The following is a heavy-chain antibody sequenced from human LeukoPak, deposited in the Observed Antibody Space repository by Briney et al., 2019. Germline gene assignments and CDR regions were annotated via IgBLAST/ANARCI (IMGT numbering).Heavy chain of an antibody. J-gene: IGHJ4*02. CDR3: ARVYGGNSSGFRGPGG. CDR1: GGSFSGYY. V-gene: IGHV4-34*01. Sequence: SETLSLTCAVYGGSFSGYYWSWIRQPPGKGLEWIGEINHSGSTNYNPSLKSRVTISVDTSKNQFSLKLSSVTAADTAVYYCARVYGGNSSGFRGPGGWGQGTLVTVSS. CDR2: INHSGST. D-gene: IGHD4-23*01.